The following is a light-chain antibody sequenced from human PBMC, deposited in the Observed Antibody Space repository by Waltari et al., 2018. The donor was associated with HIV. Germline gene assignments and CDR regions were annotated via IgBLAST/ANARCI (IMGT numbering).Light chain of an antibody. Sequence: DIQMTPPPSSLSSSVGDRVTITCRANQSISSYLNWYQQKPGKAPKLLIYGASSLHSGVPSGFSGSGSGTDFSLTISSLQPEDFATYYCQQSYSIPLTFGGGTKVEIK. CDR1: QSISSY. CDR2: GAS. CDR3: QQSYSIPLT. J-gene: IGKJ4*01. V-gene: IGKV1-39*01.